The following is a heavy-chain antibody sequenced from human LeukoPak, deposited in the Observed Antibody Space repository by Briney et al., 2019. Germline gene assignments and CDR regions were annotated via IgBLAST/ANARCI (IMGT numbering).Heavy chain of an antibody. D-gene: IGHD1-26*01. CDR2: IGNGGS. CDR3: ARDTYSIAE. Sequence: GGSLRLSCVASGLTVNNYAMTWVRQAPGKGLEWVSTIGNGGSYYADSVKGRFTISRDNAKNTVYLQMNSLRVEDTAVYYCARDTYSIAEWGQGTLVTVSS. CDR1: GLTVNNYA. J-gene: IGHJ4*02. V-gene: IGHV3-23*01.